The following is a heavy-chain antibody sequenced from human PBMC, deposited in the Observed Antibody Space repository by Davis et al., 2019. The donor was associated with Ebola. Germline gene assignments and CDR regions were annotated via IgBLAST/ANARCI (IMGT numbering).Heavy chain of an antibody. CDR3: AKASWGPAARPLLDS. CDR1: GFTFRTYA. J-gene: IGHJ4*02. D-gene: IGHD2-2*02. Sequence: LSLTCAASGFTFRTYAMNWVRQAPGKGLEWVSAVSGSGTTTNYADSVKGRFTISRDNSNNTLYLQMHSLRVEDTARYYCAKASWGPAARPLLDSWGQGIMVTVSS. CDR2: VSGSGTTT. V-gene: IGHV3-23*01.